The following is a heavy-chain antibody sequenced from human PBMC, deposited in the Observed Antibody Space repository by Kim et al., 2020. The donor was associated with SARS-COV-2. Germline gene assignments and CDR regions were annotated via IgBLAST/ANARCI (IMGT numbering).Heavy chain of an antibody. V-gene: IGHV3-23*01. D-gene: IGHD6-13*01. J-gene: IGHJ4*02. Sequence: AASVKGRFTISRDNSKNTLYLQMNSLRAEDTAVYYCAKDLIAAAGGDFDYWGQGTLVTVSS. CDR3: AKDLIAAAGGDFDY.